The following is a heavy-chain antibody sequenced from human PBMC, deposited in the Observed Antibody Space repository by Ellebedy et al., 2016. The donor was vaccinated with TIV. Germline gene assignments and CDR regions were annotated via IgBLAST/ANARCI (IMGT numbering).Heavy chain of an antibody. J-gene: IGHJ3*02. CDR3: ANQPDAFDI. CDR2: ISYDGSNK. V-gene: IGHV3-30*18. CDR1: GFTFSSYG. Sequence: GESLKISXAASGFTFSSYGMHWVRQAPGKGLEWVAVISYDGSNKYYADSVKGRFTISRDNSKNTLYLQMNSLRAEDTAVYYCANQPDAFDIWGQGTMVTVSS.